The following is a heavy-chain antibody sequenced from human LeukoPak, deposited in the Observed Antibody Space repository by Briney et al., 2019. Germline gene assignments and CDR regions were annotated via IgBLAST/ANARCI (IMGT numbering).Heavy chain of an antibody. V-gene: IGHV4-38-2*01. Sequence: SETLSLTCAVSGYSISSGYYWGWIRQPPEKGLEWIGSIYHSGSTYYNPSLKSRVTISVDTSKNLFSLKLSSVTAADTAVYYCARRGYSSSYYFDYWGQGTLVTVSS. CDR2: IYHSGST. CDR1: GYSISSGYY. CDR3: ARRGYSSSYYFDY. J-gene: IGHJ4*02. D-gene: IGHD6-6*01.